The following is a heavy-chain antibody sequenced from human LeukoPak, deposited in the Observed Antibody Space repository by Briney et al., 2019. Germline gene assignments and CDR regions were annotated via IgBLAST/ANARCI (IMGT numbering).Heavy chain of an antibody. D-gene: IGHD5-18*01. CDR1: GGSISSYY. V-gene: IGHV4-59*01. CDR3: ARSQWRTAMAPLPDY. Sequence: SETLSLTCTVSGGSISSYYWSWIRQPPGKGLEWIGYIYCSGGTNYNPSLKSRVTISVDTSKNQFSLKLSSVTAADTAVYYCARSQWRTAMAPLPDYWGQGTLVTVSS. CDR2: IYCSGGT. J-gene: IGHJ4*02.